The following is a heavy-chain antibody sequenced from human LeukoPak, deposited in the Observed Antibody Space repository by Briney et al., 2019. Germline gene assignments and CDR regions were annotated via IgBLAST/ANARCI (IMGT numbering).Heavy chain of an antibody. CDR3: ARVDSSGYYVLLFDY. J-gene: IGHJ4*02. Sequence: ASVKVSCKASGGSFSNYAISWVRQAPGQGLEWMGWINPKSGGTLYALEFQGRVTMTTDPSISTAYMELTRLESDDTAVYYCARVDSSGYYVLLFDYWGQGTLVTVSS. D-gene: IGHD6-19*01. V-gene: IGHV1-2*02. CDR1: GGSFSNYA. CDR2: INPKSGGT.